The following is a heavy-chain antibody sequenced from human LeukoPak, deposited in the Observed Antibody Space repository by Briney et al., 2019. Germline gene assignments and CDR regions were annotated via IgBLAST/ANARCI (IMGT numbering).Heavy chain of an antibody. CDR3: ASRKLGNDY. J-gene: IGHJ4*02. CDR2: IYYSGSI. V-gene: IGHV4-59*01. Sequence: PSETLSLTCTVSGGSISSYYWSWIRQPPGKGLEWIGYIYYSGSINYNPSLKSRVTISADTSRDQFSLKLSSVTAADTAVYYCASRKLGNDYWGQGILVTVTS. CDR1: GGSISSYY. D-gene: IGHD7-27*01.